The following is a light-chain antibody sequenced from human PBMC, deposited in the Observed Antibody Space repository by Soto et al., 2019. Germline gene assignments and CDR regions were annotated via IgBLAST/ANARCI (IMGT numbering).Light chain of an antibody. CDR3: SVWDDSLTGWV. Sequence: QSVLTQPPSASGTPGQRVTISCSGRNSNIGSHTVNWYQHFPGTAPKLLMYGNNQRPSGVPDRFSGSKSGTSASLAISGLQSEDEADYYCSVWDDSLTGWVFGGGTKLTVL. J-gene: IGLJ3*02. CDR2: GNN. CDR1: NSNIGSHT. V-gene: IGLV1-44*01.